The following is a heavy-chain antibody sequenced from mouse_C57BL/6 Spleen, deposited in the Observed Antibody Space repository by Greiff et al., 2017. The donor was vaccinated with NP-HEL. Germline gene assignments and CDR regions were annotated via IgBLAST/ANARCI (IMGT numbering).Heavy chain of an antibody. Sequence: VQLQQPGAELVMPGASVKLSCKASGYTFTSYWMHWVKQRPGQGLEWIGEIDPSDSYTNYNQKFKGKSTLTVDKSSSTAYMQLSSLTSEDSAVYYCARGDYGSGDWFAYWGQGTLVTVSA. CDR2: IDPSDSYT. CDR3: ARGDYGSGDWFAY. V-gene: IGHV1-69*01. D-gene: IGHD1-1*01. J-gene: IGHJ3*01. CDR1: GYTFTSYW.